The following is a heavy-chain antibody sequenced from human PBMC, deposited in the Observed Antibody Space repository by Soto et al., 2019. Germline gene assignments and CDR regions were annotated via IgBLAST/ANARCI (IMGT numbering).Heavy chain of an antibody. J-gene: IGHJ6*02. Sequence: TDSVKGRFTISRDNSKNTLYLQMNSLRAEDTAVYYCARDEYNWNRYGMDVWGQGTTVTVSS. CDR3: ARDEYNWNRYGMDV. D-gene: IGHD1-20*01. V-gene: IGHV3-30*10.